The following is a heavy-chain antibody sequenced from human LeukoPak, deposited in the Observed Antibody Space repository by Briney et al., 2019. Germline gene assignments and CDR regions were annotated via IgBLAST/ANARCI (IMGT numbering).Heavy chain of an antibody. D-gene: IGHD6-19*01. Sequence: GASVKVSCKASGGTFSSYAISWVRQAPGQGLEWMGRIIPIFGTANYAQKFQGRVTITTDESTSTAYMELSSLRSEDTAVYYCAREPYSSGWYYFDYWGQGTLVTVSS. CDR3: AREPYSSGWYYFDY. J-gene: IGHJ4*02. CDR2: IIPIFGTA. V-gene: IGHV1-69*05. CDR1: GGTFSSYA.